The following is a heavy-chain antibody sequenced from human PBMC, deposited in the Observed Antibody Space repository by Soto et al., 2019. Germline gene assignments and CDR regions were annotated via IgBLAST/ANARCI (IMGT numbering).Heavy chain of an antibody. CDR3: ARYRAKEDIVVVPAAENWFDP. J-gene: IGHJ5*02. V-gene: IGHV1-46*03. CDR1: GYTFTSYY. Sequence: ASVKVSCKASGYTFTSYYMHWVRQAPGQGLEWMGIINPSGGSTSYAQKFQGRVTMTRDTSTSTVYMELSSLRSEDTAMYYCARYRAKEDIVVVPAAENWFDPWGQGTLVTVSS. CDR2: INPSGGST. D-gene: IGHD2-2*01.